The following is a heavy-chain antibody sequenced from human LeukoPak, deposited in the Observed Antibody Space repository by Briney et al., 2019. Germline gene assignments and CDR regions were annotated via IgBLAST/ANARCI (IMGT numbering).Heavy chain of an antibody. J-gene: IGHJ3*02. Sequence: ASVKVSCKASGYTFGSDDINWVRQATGQGLEWMGWINPNNGNLGYAQKFQGRVTITGNTPISTAYMELSSLTPEDTAVYYCARSDHNSWNAFDIWGQGTMVTVSS. CDR2: INPNNGNL. D-gene: IGHD1-26*01. CDR3: ARSDHNSWNAFDI. CDR1: GYTFGSDD. V-gene: IGHV1-8*03.